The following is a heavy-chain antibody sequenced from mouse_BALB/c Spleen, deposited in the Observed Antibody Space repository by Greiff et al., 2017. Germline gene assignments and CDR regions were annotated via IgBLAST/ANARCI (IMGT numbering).Heavy chain of an antibody. J-gene: IGHJ4*01. V-gene: IGHV14-1*02. CDR3: ARGGRYFYAMDD. CDR2: IDPENGNT. Sequence: EVPLQQSGAELVRPGALVKLSCNASGFNIKDYYMHWVKQRPEQGLEWIGWIDPENGNTIYDPKFQGKASITADTSSNTAYLQRSSLTSEDTAVYYWARGGRYFYAMDDWGQGTSVTVSA. CDR1: GFNIKDYY. D-gene: IGHD1-1*01.